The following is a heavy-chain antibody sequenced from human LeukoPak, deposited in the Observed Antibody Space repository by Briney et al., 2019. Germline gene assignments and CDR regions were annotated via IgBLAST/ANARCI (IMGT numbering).Heavy chain of an antibody. CDR3: AKPQAVYGDYVYYYYGMDV. V-gene: IGHV3-30*18. CDR2: ISYDGSNK. CDR1: GFTFSSYG. D-gene: IGHD4-17*01. Sequence: PGGSLRLSRAASGFTFSSYGMHWVRQAPGKGLEWVAVISYDGSNKYYADSVKGRFTISRDNSKNTLYLQMNSLRAEDTAVYYCAKPQAVYGDYVYYYYGMDVWGQGTTVTVSS. J-gene: IGHJ6*02.